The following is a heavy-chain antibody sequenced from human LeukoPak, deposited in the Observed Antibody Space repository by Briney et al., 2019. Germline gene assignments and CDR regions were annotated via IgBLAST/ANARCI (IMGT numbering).Heavy chain of an antibody. V-gene: IGHV4-39*07. CDR3: ARGTVVVPAARIIAAAAFFGY. J-gene: IGHJ4*02. Sequence: SETLSLTCTVSGGSISSSSYYWGWIRQPPGKGLEWIGEINHSGSTNYNPSLKSRVTISVDTSKNQFSLKLSSVTAADTAVYYCARGTVVVPAARIIAAAAFFGYWGQGTLVTVSS. CDR2: INHSGST. D-gene: IGHD2-2*01. CDR1: GGSISSSSYY.